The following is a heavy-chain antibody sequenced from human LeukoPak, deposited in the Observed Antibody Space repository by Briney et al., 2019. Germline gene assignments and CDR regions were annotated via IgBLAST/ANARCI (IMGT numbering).Heavy chain of an antibody. CDR3: ARKECGSTSCYTREYFQY. J-gene: IGHJ1*01. V-gene: IGHV3-23*01. Sequence: GGSLRLSCVAPGFTFSSYAMSWVRQAPGKGLEWASVISGSGESTNYADSVRGRFTISRDNVHNTLYLQMHSLRAEDTAIYFCARKECGSTSCYTREYFQYWGQGTLVTVSS. D-gene: IGHD2-2*02. CDR2: ISGSGEST. CDR1: GFTFSSYA.